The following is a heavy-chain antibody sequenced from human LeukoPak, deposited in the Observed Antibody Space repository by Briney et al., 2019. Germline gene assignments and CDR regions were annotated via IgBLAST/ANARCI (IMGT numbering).Heavy chain of an antibody. CDR2: IYYSGST. D-gene: IGHD3-3*01. CDR1: GGSISSSSYY. V-gene: IGHV4-39*02. CDR3: ARDVGDFWSGYYHSWFDP. Sequence: SETLSLTCTVSGGSISSSSYYWGWIRQPPGKGLEWIGSIYYSGSTYYNPSLKSRVTISVDTSKNQFSLKLSSLTAADTAVYYCARDVGDFWSGYYHSWFDPWGQGTLVTVSS. J-gene: IGHJ5*02.